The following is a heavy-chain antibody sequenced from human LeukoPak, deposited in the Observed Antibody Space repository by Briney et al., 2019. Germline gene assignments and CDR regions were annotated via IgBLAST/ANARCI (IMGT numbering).Heavy chain of an antibody. J-gene: IGHJ6*02. D-gene: IGHD3-16*01. Sequence: PGGSLRLSCAASGFTFSSYAMSWVRQAPGKGLGWVSVISGSGATTDHADSVMGRFTISRDNSKNTLYLQLDSLRADDTAVYFCAKGLWGAYYYGMDVWGQGTTVTVSS. CDR1: GFTFSSYA. CDR3: AKGLWGAYYYGMDV. CDR2: ISGSGATT. V-gene: IGHV3-23*01.